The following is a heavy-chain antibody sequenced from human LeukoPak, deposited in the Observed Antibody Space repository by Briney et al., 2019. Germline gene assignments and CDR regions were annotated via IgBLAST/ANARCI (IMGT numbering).Heavy chain of an antibody. CDR1: GFTFSTYW. D-gene: IGHD6-19*01. V-gene: IGHV3-7*01. Sequence: GGSLRLSCAASGFTFSTYWMTWVCQAPGKGLEWVAKIKQDGSEINYVNSVKGRFTISRDNAKNSLYLQMNSLRAEDTAVYYCATSPGEQWLVYLDYWGQGTLVTVSS. J-gene: IGHJ4*02. CDR3: ATSPGEQWLVYLDY. CDR2: IKQDGSEI.